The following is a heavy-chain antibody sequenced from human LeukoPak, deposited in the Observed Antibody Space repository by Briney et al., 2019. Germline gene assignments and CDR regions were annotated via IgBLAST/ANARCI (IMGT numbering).Heavy chain of an antibody. CDR2: ISSSGSTI. V-gene: IGHV3-11*01. CDR1: GFTFSGYY. CDR3: ARRLDSSGYPPRVGYYYYGMDV. Sequence: GGSLRLSCAASGFTFSGYYMSWIRQAPGKGLEWVSYISSSGSTIYYADSVKGRFTISRDNAKNSLYLQMNSLRADDTAVYYCARRLDSSGYPPRVGYYYYGMDVWGQGTTVTVSS. D-gene: IGHD3-22*01. J-gene: IGHJ6*02.